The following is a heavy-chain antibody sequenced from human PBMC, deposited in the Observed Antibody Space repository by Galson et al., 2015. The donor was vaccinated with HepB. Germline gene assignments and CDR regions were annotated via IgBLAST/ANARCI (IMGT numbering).Heavy chain of an antibody. J-gene: IGHJ6*02. D-gene: IGHD1-7*01. CDR1: GDSVSSNSAA. CDR2: TYYRSKWYN. Sequence: CAISGDSVSSNSAAWNWIRQSPSRGLEWLGRTYYRSKWYNDYAVSVKSRITINPDTSKNQFSLQLNSVTPEDTAVYYCARGAHPQGLELRYNYYYGMDVWGQGTTVTVSS. V-gene: IGHV6-1*01. CDR3: ARGAHPQGLELRYNYYYGMDV.